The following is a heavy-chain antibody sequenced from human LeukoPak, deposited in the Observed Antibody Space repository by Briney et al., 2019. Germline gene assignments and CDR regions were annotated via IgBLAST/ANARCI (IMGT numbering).Heavy chain of an antibody. CDR2: ISSSGSTI. CDR3: ARGDGYCSSTSCYAGPSYGLDV. V-gene: IGHV3-48*03. J-gene: IGHJ6*02. D-gene: IGHD2-2*03. Sequence: QPGGSLRLSCAASGFTFSSYEMNWVRQAPGKGLEWVSYISSSGSTIFYADSVKGRFTISRDNAKNSLYLQMNSLRAEDTAVYHCARGDGYCSSTSCYAGPSYGLDVWGQGTTVTVSS. CDR1: GFTFSSYE.